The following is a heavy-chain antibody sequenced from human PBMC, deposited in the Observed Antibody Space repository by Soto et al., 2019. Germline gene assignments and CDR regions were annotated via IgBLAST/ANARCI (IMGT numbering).Heavy chain of an antibody. Sequence: SETLSLTCTVSGDSISSDYWSWIRQPPGKGLEWIGYTYYSGLTNTNPSLKSRLTISVDTSKNQFSLKLTSVTAADTAVYYCARARGSSQNLDTWVQGTLVTVSS. CDR2: TYYSGLT. J-gene: IGHJ5*02. CDR1: GDSISSDY. CDR3: ARARGSSQNLDT. D-gene: IGHD6-13*01. V-gene: IGHV4-59*01.